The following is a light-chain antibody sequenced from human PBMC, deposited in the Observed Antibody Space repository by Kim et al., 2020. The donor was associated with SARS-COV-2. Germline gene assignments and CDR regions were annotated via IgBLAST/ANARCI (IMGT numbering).Light chain of an antibody. CDR2: KAS. J-gene: IGKJ1*01. CDR1: QSINIW. Sequence: SASVGDRITITCRASQSINIWLAWYQQRPGKAPKLLIYKASTLESGVPSRFSGSGSGTEFTLTFSSLQPDDVATYFCQQYDNSWTFGQGTKVDIK. CDR3: QQYDNSWT. V-gene: IGKV1-5*03.